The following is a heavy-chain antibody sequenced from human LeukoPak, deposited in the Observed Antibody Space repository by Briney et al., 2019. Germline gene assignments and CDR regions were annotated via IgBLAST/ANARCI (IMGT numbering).Heavy chain of an antibody. CDR2: ISSSGSYI. D-gene: IGHD6-19*01. J-gene: IGHJ3*02. Sequence: PGGPLRLSCGASGFTFSRYSMNWVRQAPGKGLEWVSSISSSGSYIYYADSVKGRFTISRDNAKNSLYLQMNSLRAEDTAVYYCTTECRDSSGWYGAFDIWGQGTMVTVSS. CDR3: TTECRDSSGWYGAFDI. CDR1: GFTFSRYS. V-gene: IGHV3-21*01.